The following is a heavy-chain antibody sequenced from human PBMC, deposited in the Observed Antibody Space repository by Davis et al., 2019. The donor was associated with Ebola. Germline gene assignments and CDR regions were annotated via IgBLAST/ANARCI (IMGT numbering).Heavy chain of an antibody. J-gene: IGHJ6*02. V-gene: IGHV1-8*01. CDR2: MNPNSGNT. CDR3: ARVQKIPAAEPTKGIAARPVYYYYGMDV. D-gene: IGHD6-6*01. CDR1: GYTFTSYD. Sequence: ASVKVSCKASGYTFTSYDINWVRQATGQGLEWMGWMNPNSGNTGYAQKFQGRVTMTRNTSISTAYMELSSLRSEDTAVYYCARVQKIPAAEPTKGIAARPVYYYYGMDVWGQGTTVTVSS.